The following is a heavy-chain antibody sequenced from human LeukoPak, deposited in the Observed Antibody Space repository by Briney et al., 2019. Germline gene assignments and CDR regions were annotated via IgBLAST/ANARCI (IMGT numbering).Heavy chain of an antibody. CDR3: AKVGPMVRGVGEFDY. J-gene: IGHJ4*02. D-gene: IGHD3-10*01. Sequence: PGGSLRLSCAGSGFTFSTYTMSWVRQAPGKGLEWVSSISSSGRKIYYADSVKGRFTISRDNSKNTLYLQMNSLRAEDTAVYYCAKVGPMVRGVGEFDYWGQGTLVTVSS. CDR2: ISSSGRKI. V-gene: IGHV3-21*04. CDR1: GFTFSTYT.